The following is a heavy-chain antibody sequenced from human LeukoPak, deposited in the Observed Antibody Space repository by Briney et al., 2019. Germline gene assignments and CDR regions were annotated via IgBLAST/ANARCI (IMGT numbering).Heavy chain of an antibody. CDR2: ISSSSSTI. J-gene: IGHJ4*02. D-gene: IGHD6-13*01. CDR3: ARDPGYSSSWDYYFDY. Sequence: GGSLRLSCAASGFTFSSYSMNWVRQAPGKGLEWVSYISSSSSTIYYADSVKGRFTISRDNAKNSLHLQMNSLRAEDTAVYYCARDPGYSSSWDYYFDYWGQGTLVTVSS. CDR1: GFTFSSYS. V-gene: IGHV3-48*04.